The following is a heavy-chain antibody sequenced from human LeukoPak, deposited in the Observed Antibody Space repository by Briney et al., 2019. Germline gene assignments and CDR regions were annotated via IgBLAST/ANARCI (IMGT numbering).Heavy chain of an antibody. CDR3: ARSSIKPFDY. J-gene: IGHJ4*02. V-gene: IGHV6-1*01. CDR1: RDSVSSNNVA. Sequence: SQTLSLTCAISRDSVSSNNVAWNWIRQTPSRGLEWLGRTYYRSQWHYDYAVSVKSRIIINPDTSKNQFSLHLNSVTPEDTAVYYCARSSIKPFDYWGQGTLVTVSS. CDR2: TYYRSQWHY.